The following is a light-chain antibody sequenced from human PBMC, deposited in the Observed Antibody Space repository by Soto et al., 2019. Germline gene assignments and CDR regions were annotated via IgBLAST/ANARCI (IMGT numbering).Light chain of an antibody. Sequence: QSVLTQPPSASGTPGQRVTISCSGSSSNIGINSVNWYQQLPGTAPKLLMYSNNQRPSGVPDRFSGSKSGTSASLAISGLKSEDEADYYCAAWDDSLNGPVFGGGTKLTVL. CDR3: AAWDDSLNGPV. CDR1: SSNIGINS. V-gene: IGLV1-44*01. CDR2: SNN. J-gene: IGLJ3*02.